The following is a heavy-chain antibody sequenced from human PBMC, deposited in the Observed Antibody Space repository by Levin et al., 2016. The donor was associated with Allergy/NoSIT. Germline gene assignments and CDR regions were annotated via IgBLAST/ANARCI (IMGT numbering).Heavy chain of an antibody. CDR3: AVAQIGVVIYY. CDR2: ISSSSSYI. V-gene: IGHV3-21*01. D-gene: IGHD3-3*01. J-gene: IGHJ4*02. Sequence: WIRQPPGKGLEWVSSISSSSSYIYYADSVKGRFTISRDNAKNSLYLQMNSLRAEDTAVYYCAVAQIGVVIYYWGQGTLVTVSS.